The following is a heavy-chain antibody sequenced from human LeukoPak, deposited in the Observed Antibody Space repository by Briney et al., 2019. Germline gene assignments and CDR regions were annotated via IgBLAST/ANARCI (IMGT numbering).Heavy chain of an antibody. D-gene: IGHD2-8*01. CDR1: GFTFSSYA. CDR2: ISGSGGST. J-gene: IGHJ4*02. CDR3: ARDLGYCTNGVCHTRFDY. V-gene: IGHV3-23*01. Sequence: GGSLRLSCAASGFTFSSYAMSWVRQAPGKGLEWVSAISGSGGSTYYADSVKGRFTISRDNSTNALYLQMNSLRAEDTAVYYCARDLGYCTNGVCHTRFDYWGQGTLVAVSS.